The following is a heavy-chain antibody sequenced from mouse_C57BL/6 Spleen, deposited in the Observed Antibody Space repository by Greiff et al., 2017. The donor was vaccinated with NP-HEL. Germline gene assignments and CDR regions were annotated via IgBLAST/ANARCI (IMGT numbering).Heavy chain of an antibody. V-gene: IGHV5-17*01. Sequence: EVQLQQSGGGLVKPGGSLKLSCAASGFTFSDYGMHWVRQAPEKGLEWVAYISSGSSTIYYADTVKGRFTISRDNAKNTLFLQMTSLRSEDTAMYYCARRFTTVFDYWGQGTTLTVSS. CDR3: ARRFTTVFDY. D-gene: IGHD1-1*01. CDR2: ISSGSSTI. CDR1: GFTFSDYG. J-gene: IGHJ2*01.